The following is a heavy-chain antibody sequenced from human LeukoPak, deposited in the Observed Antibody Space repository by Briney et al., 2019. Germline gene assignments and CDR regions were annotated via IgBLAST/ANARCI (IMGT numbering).Heavy chain of an antibody. CDR1: GYTFTGYY. Sequence: ASVKVSCKASGYTFTGYYLHWVRQAPGQGLEWMGWINPNIGATNYAQKFQGRVTMTRDTSISTVYMDLSRLRSDDTAVYYCARDWGRYCSSTSCYGYWGQGTLVTVSS. CDR3: ARDWGRYCSSTSCYGY. CDR2: INPNIGAT. D-gene: IGHD2-2*01. V-gene: IGHV1-2*02. J-gene: IGHJ4*02.